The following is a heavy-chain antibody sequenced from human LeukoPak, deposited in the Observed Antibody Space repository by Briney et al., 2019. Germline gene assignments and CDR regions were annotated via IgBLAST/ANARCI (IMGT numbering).Heavy chain of an antibody. CDR3: ANWRGGSNSYYYYGMDV. V-gene: IGHV3-23*01. CDR2: ISGSGGST. Sequence: GGSLRLSCAASGFTFSSYAMSWVRQAPGKGLEWVSAISGSGGSTYYADSVKGRFTISRDNSKNTLYLQMNSLRAEDTAVYYCANWRGGSNSYYYYGMDVWGQGTTVTVSS. D-gene: IGHD1-26*01. CDR1: GFTFSSYA. J-gene: IGHJ6*02.